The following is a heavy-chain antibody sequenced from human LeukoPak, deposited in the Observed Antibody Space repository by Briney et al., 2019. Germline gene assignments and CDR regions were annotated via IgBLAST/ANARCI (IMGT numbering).Heavy chain of an antibody. V-gene: IGHV3-7*01. D-gene: IGHD3-22*01. CDR2: IKQDGSEK. J-gene: IGHJ4*02. CDR1: GFTFSSYW. CDR3: ARVEGSSGYYYVY. Sequence: PGGSLRLSCAASGFTFSSYWMSWVRQAPGKGLEWVANIKQDGSEKYYVDSVRGRFTISRDNAKNSLYLQMNSLRAEDTAVYYCARVEGSSGYYYVYWGQGTLVTVSS.